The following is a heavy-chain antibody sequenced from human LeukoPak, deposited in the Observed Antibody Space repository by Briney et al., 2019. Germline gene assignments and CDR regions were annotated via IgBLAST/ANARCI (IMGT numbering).Heavy chain of an antibody. J-gene: IGHJ3*02. CDR3: AHQPLYCSGGSCYSSAFDI. CDR1: GYTFTGYY. CDR2: INPNSGGT. D-gene: IGHD2-15*01. V-gene: IGHV1-2*02. Sequence: GASVKVSCKASGYTFTGYYMHWVRQAPGQGLEWMGWINPNSGGTNYAQKFQGRVTMTRDTSISTAYMELSRLRSDDTAVYYCAHQPLYCSGGSCYSSAFDIWGQGTMVTVSS.